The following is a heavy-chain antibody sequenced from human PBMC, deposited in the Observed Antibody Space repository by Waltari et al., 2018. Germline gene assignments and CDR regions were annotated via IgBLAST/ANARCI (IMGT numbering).Heavy chain of an antibody. J-gene: IGHJ4*02. Sequence: QVHLQESGPGLVKPSETLSLICTVSGGPISDSYWGWLRQPPGKGLQWIGYIHFTGVPNYSPSLESRVVISVDTSKNQFSLKVNSVTAADTAVYYCATLVTSCIEDNCYDALGSWGLGALVTVSS. V-gene: IGHV4-59*13. D-gene: IGHD1-20*01. CDR2: IHFTGVP. CDR3: ATLVTSCIEDNCYDALGS. CDR1: GGPISDSY.